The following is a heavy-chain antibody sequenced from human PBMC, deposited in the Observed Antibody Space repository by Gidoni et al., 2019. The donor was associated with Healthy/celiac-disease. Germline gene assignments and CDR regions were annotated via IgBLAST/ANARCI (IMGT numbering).Heavy chain of an antibody. CDR2: ISYDGSNK. Sequence: QVQLVESGGGVVQPGRSLRLSCAASGFTFSSYGMHWVRQAPGKGLEWVAVISYDGSNKYYADSVKGRFTISRDNSKNTLYLQMNSLRAEDTAVYYCATNFLERSAGGMDVWGQGTTVTVSS. D-gene: IGHD3-3*01. CDR1: GFTFSSYG. V-gene: IGHV3-30*03. CDR3: ATNFLERSAGGMDV. J-gene: IGHJ6*02.